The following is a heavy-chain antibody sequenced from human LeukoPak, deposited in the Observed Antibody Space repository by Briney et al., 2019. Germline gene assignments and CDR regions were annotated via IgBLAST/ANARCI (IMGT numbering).Heavy chain of an antibody. CDR3: ASLDGTLDAFDI. CDR1: GYTFTSYD. V-gene: IGHV1-8*03. J-gene: IGHJ3*02. CDR2: MNPNSGNT. Sequence: ASVKVSCKASGYTFTSYDINWVRQATGQGLEWMGWMNPNSGNTGYAQKFQGRVTITRNTSISTAYMELSSLRSEDTAVYYCASLDGTLDAFDIWGQGTMVTVSS. D-gene: IGHD6-13*01.